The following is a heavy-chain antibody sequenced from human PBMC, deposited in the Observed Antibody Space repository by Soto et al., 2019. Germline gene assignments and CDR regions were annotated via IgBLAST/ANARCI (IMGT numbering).Heavy chain of an antibody. V-gene: IGHV3-74*01. CDR2: VKSDANTA. CDR1: GFTLSNSW. Sequence: EVQLVESGGGLVQPGGSLTLSCVASGFTLSNSWMHWVRQSAGKGLVWLARVKSDANTARYADSVKGRFTIFRDNVKNTLYLQTNSLSADGPGAEYWARDDGAYVMEFYCAMDLWGRGTTVTVSS. CDR3: ARDDGAYVMEFYCAMDL. D-gene: IGHD3-10*01. J-gene: IGHJ6*02.